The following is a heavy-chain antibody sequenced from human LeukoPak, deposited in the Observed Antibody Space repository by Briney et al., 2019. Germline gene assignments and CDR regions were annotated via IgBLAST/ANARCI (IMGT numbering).Heavy chain of an antibody. CDR2: ISGSGGST. CDR3: AKDLAWQLAGTGTIDY. V-gene: IGHV3-23*01. D-gene: IGHD6-19*01. J-gene: IGHJ4*02. Sequence: PGGSLRLSCAASGFTFSSYAMSWVRQAPGKGLEWVSAISGSGGSTYYADSVKGRFTISRDNSKNTLYLQMNSLRAEDTAVYYCAKDLAWQLAGTGTIDYWGQGTLVTVSS. CDR1: GFTFSSYA.